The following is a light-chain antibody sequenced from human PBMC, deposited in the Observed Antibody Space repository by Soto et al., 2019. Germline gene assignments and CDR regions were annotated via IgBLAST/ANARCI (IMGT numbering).Light chain of an antibody. J-gene: IGKJ1*01. CDR2: AAS. CDR3: QQANTFPRT. Sequence: DIQMTQSPSSVSASVGDRVTITCRASQGIGSQLAWYQQKPGKAPKLLIHAASTLQRGVPSRFSGSGSGTDFTLTISSLQSEDFATYYCQQANTFPRTFGQGNKVEIE. V-gene: IGKV1-12*01. CDR1: QGIGSQ.